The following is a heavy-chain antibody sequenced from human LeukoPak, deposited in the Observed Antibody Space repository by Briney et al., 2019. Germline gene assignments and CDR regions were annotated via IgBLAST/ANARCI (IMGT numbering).Heavy chain of an antibody. CDR3: ARDYSSSYAFDI. D-gene: IGHD6-6*01. CDR2: ITPIFGTA. CDR1: GGTFSSYA. Sequence: EASVKVSCKASGGTFSSYAISWVRQAPGQGLERMGGITPIFGTANYAQKFQGRVTITTDESTSTAYMELSSLRSEDTAVYYCARDYSSSYAFDIWGQGTMVTVSS. V-gene: IGHV1-69*05. J-gene: IGHJ3*02.